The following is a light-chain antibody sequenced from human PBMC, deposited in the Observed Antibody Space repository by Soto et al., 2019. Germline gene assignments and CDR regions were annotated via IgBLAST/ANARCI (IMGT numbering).Light chain of an antibody. CDR2: SNN. CDR3: AAWDDSPNGVV. Sequence: QSVLTQPPSASGTPGQRVTISCSGGSSNIGSNTVNWYQQLPGTAPKLLIYSNNQRPSGVPDRFSGSKSGTSASLAISGLQSEDEADYYCAAWDDSPNGVVFGGGTKVTVL. CDR1: SSNIGSNT. V-gene: IGLV1-44*01. J-gene: IGLJ2*01.